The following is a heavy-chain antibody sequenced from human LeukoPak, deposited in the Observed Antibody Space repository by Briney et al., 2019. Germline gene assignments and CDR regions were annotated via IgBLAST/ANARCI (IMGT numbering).Heavy chain of an antibody. J-gene: IGHJ6*03. V-gene: IGHV4-59*01. Sequence: SETLSLTCTVSGGSISSYYGSWIRQPPGKGLEWIGYIYYSGSANYNPSLKSRVTISVDTSKNQFSLKLSSVTAADTAVYYCARARYCSSTSCAKRGYYYYMDVWGKGTTVTVSS. CDR2: IYYSGSA. CDR3: ARARYCSSTSCAKRGYYYYMDV. CDR1: GGSISSYY. D-gene: IGHD2-2*01.